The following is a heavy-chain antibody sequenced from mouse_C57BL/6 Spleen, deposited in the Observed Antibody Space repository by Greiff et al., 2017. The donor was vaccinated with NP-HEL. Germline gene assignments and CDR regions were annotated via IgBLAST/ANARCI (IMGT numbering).Heavy chain of an antibody. V-gene: IGHV5-16*01. CDR3: ARDSVPAMDY. CDR1: GFTFSDYY. CDR2: INYDGSST. J-gene: IGHJ4*01. Sequence: DVQLVESEGGLVQPGSSMKLSCTASGFTFSDYYMAWVRQVPEKGLEWVANINYDGSSTYYLDSLKSRFIISRDNAKNILYLQMSSLKSEDTATYYCARDSVPAMDYWGQGTSVTVSS. D-gene: IGHD1-1*01.